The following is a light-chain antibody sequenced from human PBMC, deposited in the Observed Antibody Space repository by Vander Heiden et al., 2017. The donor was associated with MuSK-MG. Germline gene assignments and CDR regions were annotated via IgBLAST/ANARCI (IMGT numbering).Light chain of an antibody. CDR3: TSRDSSGSHQV. J-gene: IGLJ2*01. CDR2: GKN. V-gene: IGLV3-19*01. CDR1: SLRSYY. Sequence: SSELTQHPAVSVPLGQTVRITCQGDSLRSYYASWYQQKPGQAPVLVIYGKNNRPSGIPDRFSGSSSGTTASLTINGARAEDEADYYCTSRDSSGSHQVFGGGTKLTVL.